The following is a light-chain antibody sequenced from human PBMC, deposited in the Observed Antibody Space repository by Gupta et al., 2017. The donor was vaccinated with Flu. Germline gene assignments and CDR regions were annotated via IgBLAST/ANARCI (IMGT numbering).Light chain of an antibody. J-gene: IGLJ2*01. V-gene: IGLV3-21*02. CDR3: QVFDSHEDYVV. Sequence: SYVLTQPPSVSVAPGQTARIAGGGNNIGSKSVHWYQQKPGQAPRLVVFDDNVRPSEVPERFSGSNSENAATLTISGVEVGDEADYFCQVFDSHEDYVVFGGGTKLTVL. CDR1: NIGSKS. CDR2: DDN.